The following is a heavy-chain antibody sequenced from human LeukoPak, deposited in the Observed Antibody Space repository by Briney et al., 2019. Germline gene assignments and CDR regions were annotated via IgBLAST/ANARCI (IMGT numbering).Heavy chain of an antibody. CDR3: ARVYYDSSGYYSGWDAFDI. CDR2: IIPIFGTA. CDR1: GGTFSSYA. J-gene: IGHJ3*02. D-gene: IGHD3-22*01. Sequence: SVKVSCKASGGTFSSYAISWVRQAPGQGLEWMGGIIPIFGTANYAQEFQGRVTITADKSTSTAYMELSSLRSEDTAVYYCARVYYDSSGYYSGWDAFDIWGQGTMVTVSS. V-gene: IGHV1-69*06.